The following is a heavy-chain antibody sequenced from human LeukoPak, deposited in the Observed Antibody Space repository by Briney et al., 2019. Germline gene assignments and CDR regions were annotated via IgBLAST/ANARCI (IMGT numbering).Heavy chain of an antibody. CDR3: ARERKRYCSGGSCYAYFDY. CDR1: GGSISSSSYY. J-gene: IGHJ4*02. CDR2: IYYSGST. D-gene: IGHD2-15*01. Sequence: SETLSLTCTVSGGSISSSSYYWGWIRQPPGKGLEWIGSIYYSGSTYYNPSLKSRVTISVDTSKNQFSLKLSSVTAADTAVYYCARERKRYCSGGSCYAYFDYWGQGTLVTVSS. V-gene: IGHV4-39*07.